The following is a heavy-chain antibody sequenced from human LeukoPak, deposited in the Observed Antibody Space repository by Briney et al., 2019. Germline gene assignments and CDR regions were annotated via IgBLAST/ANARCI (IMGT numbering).Heavy chain of an antibody. CDR1: AVSISSYY. CDR3: ARASYDSRGYYYFDY. Sequence: SETLSLTCTVSAVSISSYYWNWIRQPAENGLQAIGRFYISGSTNYNPSLESRVSMSVDTSRNQFSLKVNSVTAADTAVYYCARASYDSRGYYYFDYWGQGTLVTVSS. D-gene: IGHD3-22*01. J-gene: IGHJ4*02. CDR2: FYISGST. V-gene: IGHV4-4*07.